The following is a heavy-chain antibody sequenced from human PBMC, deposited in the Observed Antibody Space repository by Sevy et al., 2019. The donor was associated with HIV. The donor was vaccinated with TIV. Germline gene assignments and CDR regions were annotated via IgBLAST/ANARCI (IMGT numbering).Heavy chain of an antibody. CDR3: AKFGDYYDSCGYYWYFDF. V-gene: IGHV3-23*01. J-gene: IGHJ2*01. CDR1: GFIFSDYA. D-gene: IGHD3-22*01. CDR2: ISGGDDST. Sequence: GGSLRRSCAASGFIFSDYAMSWVRQAPGKGLEWVSSISGGDDSTYYADSVKGRFTVSRDNSKNTLYLQMNTLKAEDTALYYSAKFGDYYDSCGYYWYFDFWGRGTLVTVSS.